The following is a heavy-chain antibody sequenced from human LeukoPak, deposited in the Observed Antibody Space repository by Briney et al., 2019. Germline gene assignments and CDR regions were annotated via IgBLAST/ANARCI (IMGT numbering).Heavy chain of an antibody. V-gene: IGHV1-69*05. D-gene: IGHD4/OR15-4a*01. Sequence: SPVKVSCKASGGTFSSYAISWVRQAPGQGLEWMGRIIPIFGTANYAQKFQGRVTITTDESTSTAYMELSSLRSEDTAVYYCARGGASDDAFDIWGQGTMVTVSS. CDR2: IIPIFGTA. CDR3: ARGGASDDAFDI. CDR1: GGTFSSYA. J-gene: IGHJ3*02.